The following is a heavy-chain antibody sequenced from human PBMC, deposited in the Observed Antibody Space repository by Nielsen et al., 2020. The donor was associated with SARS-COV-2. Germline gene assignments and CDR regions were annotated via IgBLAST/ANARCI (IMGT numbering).Heavy chain of an antibody. Sequence: GESLKISCAASGFTFSSYGMHWVRQAPGKGLEWVAVISYDGSNKYYADSVKGRFTISRDNSKNTLYLQMNSLRAEDTAVYYCAKTYSSSWYGWFDPWGQGTLVTVSS. V-gene: IGHV3-30*18. D-gene: IGHD6-13*01. CDR3: AKTYSSSWYGWFDP. CDR1: GFTFSSYG. J-gene: IGHJ5*02. CDR2: ISYDGSNK.